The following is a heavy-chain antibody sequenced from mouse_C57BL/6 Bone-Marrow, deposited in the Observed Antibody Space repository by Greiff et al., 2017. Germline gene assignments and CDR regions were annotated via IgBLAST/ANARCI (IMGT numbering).Heavy chain of an antibody. Sequence: QVQLQQSGAELVRPGTSVKVSCKASGYAFTNYLIEWVKQRPGQGLEWIGVINPGSGGTNYNEKLKGKATLTADKSSSTAYMQLSSLTSEDSAVYFCARWSPFYDGSRYWGQGTTLTVSS. V-gene: IGHV1-54*01. CDR1: GYAFTNYL. CDR3: ARWSPFYDGSRY. D-gene: IGHD2-3*01. CDR2: INPGSGGT. J-gene: IGHJ2*01.